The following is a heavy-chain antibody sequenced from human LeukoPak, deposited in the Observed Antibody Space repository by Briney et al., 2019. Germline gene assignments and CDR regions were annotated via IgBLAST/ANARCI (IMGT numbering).Heavy chain of an antibody. Sequence: GGSLRLSCAGSGFTFSSFVMHWVRQAPGKGLEYVSAVSSNGGSTYYANSVKGRFTISRDNSKNTLYLQMNSLRAEDTAVYYCARGGIQLWNDAFDIWGQGTMVTVSS. J-gene: IGHJ3*02. CDR2: VSSNGGST. D-gene: IGHD5-18*01. V-gene: IGHV3-64*01. CDR3: ARGGIQLWNDAFDI. CDR1: GFTFSSFV.